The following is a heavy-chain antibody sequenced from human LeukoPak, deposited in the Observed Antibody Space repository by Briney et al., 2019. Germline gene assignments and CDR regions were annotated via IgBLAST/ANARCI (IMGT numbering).Heavy chain of an antibody. J-gene: IGHJ4*02. CDR1: GFTFSSSA. V-gene: IGHV3-23*01. CDR3: ARDRLSALLGELSFFSDY. CDR2: ISDSGGRT. Sequence: GGSLRLSCAASGFTFSSSAMSWVRQAPGKGLEWVSTISDSGGRTHYEDSEKGRFTISRDNSKNTLYLQMNSLRAEDTAVYYCARDRLSALLGELSFFSDYWGQGTLVTVSS. D-gene: IGHD3-16*02.